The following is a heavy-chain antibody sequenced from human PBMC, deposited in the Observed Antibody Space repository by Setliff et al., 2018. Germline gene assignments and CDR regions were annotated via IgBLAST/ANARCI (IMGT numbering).Heavy chain of an antibody. Sequence: SETLSLTCTVSGDSLTSGPYYWTWVRQPAGKGLEWIVNIHHSGKAYYNPSLKSRVTMSVDTSKNHVSLKLSSVTAADTAVYYCARAHTWSLPNDNSGYPGWFDPWGQGTLVTVSS. V-gene: IGHV4-38-2*02. CDR1: GDSLTSGPYY. D-gene: IGHD3-22*01. CDR3: ARAHTWSLPNDNSGYPGWFDP. CDR2: IHHSGKA. J-gene: IGHJ5*02.